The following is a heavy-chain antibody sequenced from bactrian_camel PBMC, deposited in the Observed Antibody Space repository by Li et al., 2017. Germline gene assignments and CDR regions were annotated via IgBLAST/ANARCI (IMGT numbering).Heavy chain of an antibody. J-gene: IGHJ4*01. Sequence: HVQLVESGGGSVRAGGSLRLSCVASGDTYWINCMAWFRQAPGKQREAVASTNHNSFTSYADSVKGRFTTSKDNVKNTVYLQMNSLKPEDTGMYYCAAAECAEVAGTVVVRKFKNPGQGTQVTVS. CDR1: GDTYWINC. D-gene: IGHD6*01. V-gene: IGHV3S53*01. CDR2: TNHNSFT.